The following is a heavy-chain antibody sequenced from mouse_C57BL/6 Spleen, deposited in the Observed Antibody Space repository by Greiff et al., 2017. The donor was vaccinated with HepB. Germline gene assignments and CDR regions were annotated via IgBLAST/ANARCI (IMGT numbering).Heavy chain of an antibody. V-gene: IGHV1-19*01. CDR1: GYTFTDYY. J-gene: IGHJ4*01. D-gene: IGHD2-4*01. Sequence: VQLQQSGPVLVKPGASVKMSCKASGYTFTDYYMNWVKQSHGKSLEWIGVINPYNGGTSYNQKFKGKATLTVDKSSSTAYMELNSLTSEDSAVYYCAREGNYDGGDYAMDYWGQGTSVTVSS. CDR2: INPYNGGT. CDR3: AREGNYDGGDYAMDY.